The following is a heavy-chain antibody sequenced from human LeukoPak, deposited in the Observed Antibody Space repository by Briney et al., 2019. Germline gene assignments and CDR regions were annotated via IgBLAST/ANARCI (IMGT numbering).Heavy chain of an antibody. J-gene: IGHJ4*01. Sequence: SETLSLICTVSGGSISSTSYCWGWIRQPLGKGLEWIGSICYSGGSYYNPSLKSRVTISVDTSKNQFSLNLTSVTAADTAVYYCARRGGSGRAFDYWGQGTPVTVSS. V-gene: IGHV4-39*01. CDR3: ARRGGSGRAFDY. D-gene: IGHD3-10*01. CDR1: GGSISSTSYC. CDR2: ICYSGGS.